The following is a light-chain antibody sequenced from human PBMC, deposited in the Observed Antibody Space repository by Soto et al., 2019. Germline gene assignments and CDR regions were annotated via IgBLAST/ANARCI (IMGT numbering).Light chain of an antibody. J-gene: IGKJ2*01. CDR3: QQYSSYPYT. CDR1: QSISSW. Sequence: DIQMTQSPSTLSASVGDRVTITCRASQSISSWLAWYQQKPGKAPKLPIYKASSLESGVPSRFSGSGSGTEFTLTISSLQPDDFATYFCQQYSSYPYTFGQGTKLEIK. CDR2: KAS. V-gene: IGKV1-5*03.